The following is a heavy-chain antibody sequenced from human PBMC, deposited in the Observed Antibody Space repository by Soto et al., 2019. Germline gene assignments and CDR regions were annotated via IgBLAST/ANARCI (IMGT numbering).Heavy chain of an antibody. CDR3: AREQQRAEDTGGYFDY. Sequence: SETLSLTCTVSGGSISSGGYYWSWIRQHPGKGLEWIGYIYYSGSTYYNPSLKSRVTISVDTSKNQFSLKLSSVTAADTAVYYCAREQQRAEDTGGYFDYWGQGTLVTVSS. J-gene: IGHJ4*02. V-gene: IGHV4-31*03. CDR2: IYYSGST. CDR1: GGSISSGGYY. D-gene: IGHD6-13*01.